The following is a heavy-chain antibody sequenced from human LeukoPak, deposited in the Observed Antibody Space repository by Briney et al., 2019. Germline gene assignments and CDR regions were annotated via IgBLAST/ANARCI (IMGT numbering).Heavy chain of an antibody. CDR3: ARDRVGSGWPRPYYFEF. Sequence: GGSLKVSCKPSGYTFTGYYLHWVRQAPGQALEWMGWMNPNTGATMYAQKFQDRVSMSRDTSSSTAYMDLNSLRSDDTAVYFCARDRVGSGWPRPYYFEFWGQGTLVTVSS. D-gene: IGHD6-19*01. CDR2: MNPNTGAT. V-gene: IGHV1-2*02. J-gene: IGHJ4*02. CDR1: GYTFTGYY.